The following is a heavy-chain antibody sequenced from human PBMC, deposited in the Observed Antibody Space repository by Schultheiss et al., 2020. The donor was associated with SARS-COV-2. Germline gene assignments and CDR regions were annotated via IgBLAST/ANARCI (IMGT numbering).Heavy chain of an antibody. D-gene: IGHD6-6*01. CDR3: ARRYGSSSDRNDY. V-gene: IGHV4-61*01. CDR1: GGSVSSGSYY. Sequence: SETLSLTCTVSGGSVSSGSYYWSWIRQPPGKGLEWIGEINHSGSTNYNPSLKSRVTISVDTSKNQFSLKLSSVTAADTAVYYCARRYGSSSDRNDYWGQGTLVTVSS. J-gene: IGHJ4*02. CDR2: INHSGST.